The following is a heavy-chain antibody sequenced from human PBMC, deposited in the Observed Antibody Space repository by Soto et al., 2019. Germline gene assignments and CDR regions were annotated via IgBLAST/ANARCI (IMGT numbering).Heavy chain of an antibody. Sequence: PSETLSLTCAVYGGSFSGYYWSWIRQPPGKGLEWIGEINHSGSTNYNPSLESRVTISVDTSKNQFSLKLSSVTAADTAVYYCARGGGRRGAAAGTRWFDPWGQGTLVTSPQ. CDR3: ARGGGRRGAAAGTRWFDP. D-gene: IGHD6-13*01. V-gene: IGHV4-34*01. CDR1: GGSFSGYY. J-gene: IGHJ5*02. CDR2: INHSGST.